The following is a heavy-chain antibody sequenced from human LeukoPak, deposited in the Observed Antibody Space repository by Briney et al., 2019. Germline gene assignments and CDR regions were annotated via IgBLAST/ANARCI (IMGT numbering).Heavy chain of an antibody. V-gene: IGHV3-7*01. Sequence: GGSLRLSCAASGFTFSTYWMSWVRQAPGKGLEWVADIKQDGSEKYYVHSVKGRFTISRQNAKNSLFLQMNSLRAEDTAVYYCARHRSGGSQDDAFDIWGQGTMVTVSS. J-gene: IGHJ3*02. D-gene: IGHD2-15*01. CDR2: IKQDGSEK. CDR3: ARHRSGGSQDDAFDI. CDR1: GFTFSTYW.